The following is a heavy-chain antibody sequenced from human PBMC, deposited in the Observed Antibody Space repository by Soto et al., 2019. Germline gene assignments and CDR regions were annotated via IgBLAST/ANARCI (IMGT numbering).Heavy chain of an antibody. CDR1: GLTFINAW. Sequence: PGGSLRLSCAASGLTFINAWMNWVRQAPGKGLEWVGCIKSKNDGGATEYSATVKDRFTISRDDSKDTLYLQMNSLKTEDTAVYYCTTDAQWGIWGQGTMVTVSS. CDR3: TTDAQWGI. D-gene: IGHD2-8*01. V-gene: IGHV3-15*07. CDR2: IKSKNDGGAT. J-gene: IGHJ3*02.